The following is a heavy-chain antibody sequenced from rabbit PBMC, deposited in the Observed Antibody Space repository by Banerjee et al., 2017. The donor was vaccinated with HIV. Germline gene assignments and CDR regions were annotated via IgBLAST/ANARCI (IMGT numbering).Heavy chain of an antibody. Sequence: QSLEESGGDLVKPGASLTLTCTASGFTISSSYWICWVRQAPGKGLEWIACIDAGSSGNTNYASWAKGRFTISKTSSTTVTLQMASLTAADTATYFCARDFTLWGPGTLVTVS. V-gene: IGHV1S40*01. CDR1: GFTISSSYW. CDR3: ARDFTL. J-gene: IGHJ4*01. CDR2: IDAGSSGNT.